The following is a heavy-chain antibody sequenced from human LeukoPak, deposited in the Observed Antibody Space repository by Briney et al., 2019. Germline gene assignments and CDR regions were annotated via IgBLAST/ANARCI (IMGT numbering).Heavy chain of an antibody. CDR2: ISGSGGST. J-gene: IGHJ4*02. CDR3: AKDQRITMVRGDLGIDY. D-gene: IGHD3-10*01. CDR1: GFTFSSYA. V-gene: IGHV3-23*01. Sequence: GGSLRLSCAASGFTFSSYAMSWVRQAPGKGLEWVSAISGSGGSTYYADSVKGRFTISRDNSKNTLYLQMNSLRAEDTAVYYCAKDQRITMVRGDLGIDYWGQGTLVTVSS.